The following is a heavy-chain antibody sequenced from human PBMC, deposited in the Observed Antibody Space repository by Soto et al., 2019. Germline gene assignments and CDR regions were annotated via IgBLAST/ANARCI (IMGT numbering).Heavy chain of an antibody. CDR1: GFTFSSYA. CDR3: AKVPTYYYDSSGYLGGGYFDY. V-gene: IGHV3-23*01. CDR2: ISGSGGST. Sequence: EVQLLESGGGLVQPGGSLRLSCAASGFTFSSYAMSWVRQAPGKGLEWVSAISGSGGSTYYADSVKGRFTISRDNSQXXLXLXXNSLRAGDTAVYYGAKVPTYYYDSSGYLGGGYFDYWGQGTLVTVCS. D-gene: IGHD3-22*01. J-gene: IGHJ4*02.